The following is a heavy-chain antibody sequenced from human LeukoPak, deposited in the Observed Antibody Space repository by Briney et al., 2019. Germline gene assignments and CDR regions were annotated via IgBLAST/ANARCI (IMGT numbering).Heavy chain of an antibody. J-gene: IGHJ5*02. CDR1: GYTFTSYG. D-gene: IGHD2-2*01. CDR3: ARAVTYCSSTSCLLYWFDP. CDR2: ISAYNGNT. Sequence: ASVKVSCKASGYTFTSYGISWVRQAPGQGREWMGWISAYNGNTSYVQKLQGRVTMTTDTSTSTAYMELRSLRSDDTAVYYCARAVTYCSSTSCLLYWFDPWGQGTLVTVSS. V-gene: IGHV1-18*04.